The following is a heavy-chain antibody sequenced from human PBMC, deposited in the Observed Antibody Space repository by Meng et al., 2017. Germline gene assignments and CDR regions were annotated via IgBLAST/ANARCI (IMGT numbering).Heavy chain of an antibody. D-gene: IGHD1-26*01. Sequence: GGSLRLSCAASGFTFSSYEMNWGRQAPGKGLEWVSYISSSGSTIYYADSVKGRFTISRDNAKNSLYLQMNSLRAEDTAVYYCAREGGSGSYYVDYWGQGTLVTVSS. CDR3: AREGGSGSYYVDY. CDR1: GFTFSSYE. J-gene: IGHJ4*02. CDR2: ISSSGSTI. V-gene: IGHV3-48*03.